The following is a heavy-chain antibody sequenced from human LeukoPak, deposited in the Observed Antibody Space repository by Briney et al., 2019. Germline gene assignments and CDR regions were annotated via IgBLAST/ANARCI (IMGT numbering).Heavy chain of an antibody. CDR1: GFTFSSYD. D-gene: IGHD6-13*01. J-gene: IGHJ4*02. CDR3: ARHIDSSHYPFDY. CDR2: ISGRGGST. Sequence: GGSLRLSCAASGFTFSSYDMSWVRQAPGKGLEWVSSISGRGGSTFYADPVKGRFTISRDISTNIVYLQMDSLRVDDTAVYYCARHIDSSHYPFDYWGQGTLVTVSS. V-gene: IGHV3-23*01.